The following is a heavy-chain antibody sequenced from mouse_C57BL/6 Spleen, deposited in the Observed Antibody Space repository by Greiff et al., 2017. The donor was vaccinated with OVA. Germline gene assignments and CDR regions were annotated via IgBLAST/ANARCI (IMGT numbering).Heavy chain of an antibody. J-gene: IGHJ2*01. CDR3: ARNFGGYDGYYFDG. D-gene: IGHD2-3*01. V-gene: IGHV2-2*01. CDR2: IWCGGST. Sequence: QVQLKQSGPGLVQPSQSLSITCTVSGFSLTSYGVHWVRQSPGKGLEWLGVIWCGGSTDYNAAFISRLSISKDNSKSQVFFKMNSLQADDTAIYYCARNFGGYDGYYFDGWGKGTTLTVSS. CDR1: GFSLTSYG.